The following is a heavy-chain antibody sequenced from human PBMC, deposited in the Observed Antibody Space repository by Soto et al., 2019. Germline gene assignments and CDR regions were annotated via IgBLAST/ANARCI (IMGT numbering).Heavy chain of an antibody. D-gene: IGHD1-26*01. CDR3: ARDLMLLRNYYYGMDV. CDR2: ISYDGSNK. J-gene: IGHJ6*02. CDR1: GFTFSSYA. V-gene: IGHV3-30-3*01. Sequence: GGSLRLSCAASGFTFSSYAMHWVRQAPGKGLEWVAVISYDGSNKYYADSVKGRFTISRDNSKSTLYLQMNSLRAGDTAVYYCARDLMLLRNYYYGMDVSGQATTVTVSS.